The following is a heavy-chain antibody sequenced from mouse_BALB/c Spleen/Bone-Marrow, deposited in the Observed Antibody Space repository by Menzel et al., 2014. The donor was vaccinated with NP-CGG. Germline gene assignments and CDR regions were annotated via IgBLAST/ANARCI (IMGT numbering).Heavy chain of an antibody. CDR2: ISSGGST. CDR1: GFTFSSYA. V-gene: IGHV5-6-5*01. J-gene: IGHJ3*01. CDR3: ARGNGFEGFAY. Sequence: EVKLVESGGGLVKPGGSLKLSCAASGFTFSSYAMSWVRQTPEKRLEWVAFISSGGSTYYPDSVKGRFTISRDNARNILYLQMSSLRSEDTAMYYCARGNGFEGFAYWGQGTLVTVSA. D-gene: IGHD1-2*01.